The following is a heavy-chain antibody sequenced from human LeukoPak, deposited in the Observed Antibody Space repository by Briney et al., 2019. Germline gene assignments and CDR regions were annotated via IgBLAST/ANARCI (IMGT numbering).Heavy chain of an antibody. J-gene: IGHJ5*02. CDR1: GGSFSGYY. CDR2: INHSGST. CDR3: ARDLRWSSSWYEGSWFDP. V-gene: IGHV4-34*01. D-gene: IGHD6-13*01. Sequence: PSETLSLTCAVYGGSFSGYYWSWIRQPPGKGLEWIGEINHSGSTNYNPSLKSRVTISVDTSKNQFSLKLSSVTAADTAVYYCARDLRWSSSWYEGSWFDPWGQGTLVTVSS.